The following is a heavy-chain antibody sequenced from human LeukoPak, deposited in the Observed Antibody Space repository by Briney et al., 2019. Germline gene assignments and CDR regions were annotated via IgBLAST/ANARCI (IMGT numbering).Heavy chain of an antibody. CDR1: GFTFSSYG. CDR3: WSYYLDAFDI. J-gene: IGHJ3*02. CDR2: IWYDESNK. D-gene: IGHD3-10*01. V-gene: IGHV3-33*01. Sequence: PGGSLRLSCAASGFTFSSYGMHWVRQAPGKGLEWVAVIWYDESNKYYADSVKGRFTISRDNSKNTLYLQMNSLRAEDTAVYYCWSYYLDAFDIWGQGTMVTVSS.